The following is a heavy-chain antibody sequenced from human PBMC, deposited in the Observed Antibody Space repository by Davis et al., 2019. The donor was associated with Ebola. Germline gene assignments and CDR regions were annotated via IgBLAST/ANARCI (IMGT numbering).Heavy chain of an antibody. CDR3: ARDIGYSFGSGSYSKYDY. V-gene: IGHV1-18*01. CDR1: GYTSSIYG. CDR2: INPYNGNT. D-gene: IGHD3-10*01. Sequence: ASVKVSCKASGYTSSIYGLSWVRQAPGQGLEWMGWINPYNGNTHYAQNFQGRGTVTTDQSTTTAYLELRSLRSDDTAVYYCARDIGYSFGSGSYSKYDYWGQGTLVTVSS. J-gene: IGHJ4*02.